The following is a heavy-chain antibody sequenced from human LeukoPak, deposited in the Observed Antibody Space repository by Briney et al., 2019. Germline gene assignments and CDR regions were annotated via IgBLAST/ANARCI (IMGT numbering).Heavy chain of an antibody. Sequence: GASVKVSCKVSGGTFNSYAINWVRQAPGRGLEWMGGIIPILTAKTNSQEFQGRVILSADESTTIAYMELSSLRADDTAVYYCWVGGLGFSETSFDYWGQGTLVTVSS. D-gene: IGHD3-16*01. CDR1: GGTFNSYA. V-gene: IGHV1-69*13. CDR3: WVGGLGFSETSFDY. CDR2: IIPILTAK. J-gene: IGHJ4*02.